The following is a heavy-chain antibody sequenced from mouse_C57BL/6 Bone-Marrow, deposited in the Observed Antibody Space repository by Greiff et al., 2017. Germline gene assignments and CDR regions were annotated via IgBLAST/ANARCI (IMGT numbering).Heavy chain of an antibody. CDR2: IYPGSGST. J-gene: IGHJ4*01. Sequence: QVQLQQPGAELVKPGASVKMSCKASGYTFTSYWITWVKQRPGQGLEWIGDIYPGSGSTNYNEKFKSKATLTVDTSSSTAYMQLSSLTSEDSAVYYCARLPLYYDYYYYAMDYWGQGTSVTVSS. V-gene: IGHV1-55*01. CDR3: ARLPLYYDYYYYAMDY. CDR1: GYTFTSYW. D-gene: IGHD2-4*01.